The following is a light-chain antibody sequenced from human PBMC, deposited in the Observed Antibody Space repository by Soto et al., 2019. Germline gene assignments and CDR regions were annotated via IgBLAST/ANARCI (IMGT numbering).Light chain of an antibody. Sequence: EIVLTQSPSTLSLSPGERATLSCWASQSVGTYLAWYQQKPSQAPRLLIYDASTRATGVPARFSGSGSGTDFTLTISSLEPEDSAVYYCQQRNNWSFGPGTKVDIK. CDR2: DAS. CDR3: QQRNNWS. CDR1: QSVGTY. V-gene: IGKV3-11*01. J-gene: IGKJ3*01.